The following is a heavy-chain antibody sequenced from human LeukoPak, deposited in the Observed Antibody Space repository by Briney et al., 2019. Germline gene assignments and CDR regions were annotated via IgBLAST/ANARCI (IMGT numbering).Heavy chain of an antibody. Sequence: SENLSLTCTVSGGSISSSSYYWGWIRQPPGKGLEWIGSIYYSGSTYYSPSLKSRVTISVDTSKNQFSLKLSSVTAADTAVYYCARIIEMATIFAPFDPWGQGTLVTVSS. CDR2: IYYSGST. CDR1: GGSISSSSYY. V-gene: IGHV4-39*01. J-gene: IGHJ5*02. CDR3: ARIIEMATIFAPFDP. D-gene: IGHD5-24*01.